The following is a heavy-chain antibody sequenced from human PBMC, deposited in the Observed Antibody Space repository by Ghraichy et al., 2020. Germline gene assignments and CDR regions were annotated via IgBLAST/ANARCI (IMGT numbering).Heavy chain of an antibody. D-gene: IGHD2-15*01. J-gene: IGHJ3*02. V-gene: IGHV4-59*01. CDR1: GGYIGSYY. CDR3: ARAEGYSGGHDAFEI. Sequence: SETLSLTCSVSGGYIGSYYWSWIRQPPRKGLEWIGHVLYTGDTDYNPALKSRVSISVDTSKDQFSLRLTSVTAADTAVYYCARAEGYSGGHDAFEIWGQGTKVTVSS. CDR2: VLYTGDT.